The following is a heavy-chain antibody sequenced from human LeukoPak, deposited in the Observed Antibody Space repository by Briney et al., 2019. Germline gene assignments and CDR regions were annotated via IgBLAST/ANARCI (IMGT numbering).Heavy chain of an antibody. J-gene: IGHJ4*02. Sequence: GGSLRLSCAASGFTFSSYWMSWVRLAPGKGLEWVANIKGDGSEKWYADSVKGRFTISRDNAQNSLYLQMNSLRGEDTAVYYCARGRYYDSSGYVPVDYWGQGTLVTVSS. CDR3: ARGRYYDSSGYVPVDY. D-gene: IGHD3-22*01. V-gene: IGHV3-7*01. CDR1: GFTFSSYW. CDR2: IKGDGSEK.